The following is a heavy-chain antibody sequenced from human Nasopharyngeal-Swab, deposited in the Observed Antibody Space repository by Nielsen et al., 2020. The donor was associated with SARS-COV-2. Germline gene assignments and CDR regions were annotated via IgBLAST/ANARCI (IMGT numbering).Heavy chain of an antibody. Sequence: SETLSLTCAASGGSISSSNWWSWVRQPPGKGLEWIGEIYHSGSTNYNPSLKSRVTISVDKSKNQFSLKLSSVTAADMAVYYCARRSREYYYGSGSYYNGYYYGMDVWGQGTTVTVSS. V-gene: IGHV4-4*02. CDR1: GGSISSSNW. CDR3: ARRSREYYYGSGSYYNGYYYGMDV. J-gene: IGHJ6*02. CDR2: IYHSGST. D-gene: IGHD3-10*01.